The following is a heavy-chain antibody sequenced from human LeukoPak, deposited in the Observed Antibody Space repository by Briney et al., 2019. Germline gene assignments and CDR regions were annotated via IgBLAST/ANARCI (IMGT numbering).Heavy chain of an antibody. J-gene: IGHJ4*02. CDR1: GFTFSSYA. Sequence: PGGSLRLSCAASGFTFSSYAMSWVRQAPGKGLEWVSGLRGSGGNTIYADSVKGRFTISRDNSKNTMFLQMNSLRAEDTAVYYCAKELSGGWPFDYWGQGALVTVSS. D-gene: IGHD6-19*01. V-gene: IGHV3-23*01. CDR2: LRGSGGNT. CDR3: AKELSGGWPFDY.